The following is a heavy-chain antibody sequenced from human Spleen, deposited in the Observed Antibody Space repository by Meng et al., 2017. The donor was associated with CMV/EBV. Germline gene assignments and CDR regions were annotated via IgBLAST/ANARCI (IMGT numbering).Heavy chain of an antibody. CDR3: ARDPPPRITMKARFDY. CDR2: ISSSSSYI. D-gene: IGHD3-22*01. J-gene: IGHJ4*02. CDR1: GFTFSSYS. Sequence: GGSLRLSCAASGFTFSSYSMNWVRQAPGKGLEWVSSISSSSSYIYYADSVKGRFTISRDNAKNSLYLQMNSLRAEDTAVYYCARDPPPRITMKARFDYWGQGTLVTVSS. V-gene: IGHV3-21*01.